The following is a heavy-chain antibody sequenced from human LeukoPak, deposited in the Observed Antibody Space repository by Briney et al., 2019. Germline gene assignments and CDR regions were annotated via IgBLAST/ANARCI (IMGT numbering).Heavy chain of an antibody. V-gene: IGHV4-38-2*02. CDR2: IYHSGST. Sequence: SETLSLTCTVSGYSISSGYYWGWIRQPPGKGLEWIGSIYHSGSTYYNPSLKSRVTISVDTSKNQFSPKLSSVTAADTAVYCCARDRYYYDSSGYGWYWGQGTLVTVSS. CDR1: GYSISSGYY. J-gene: IGHJ4*02. D-gene: IGHD3-22*01. CDR3: ARDRYYYDSSGYGWY.